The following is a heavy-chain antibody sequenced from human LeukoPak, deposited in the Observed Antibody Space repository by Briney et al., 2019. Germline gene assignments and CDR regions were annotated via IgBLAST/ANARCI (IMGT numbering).Heavy chain of an antibody. CDR2: ISYDGSNK. D-gene: IGHD2-2*01. CDR1: GFTFSSYG. V-gene: IGHV3-30*18. Sequence: PGRSLRLSCAASGFTFSSYGMHWVRQAPGKGLEWVAVISYDGSNKYYADSVKGRFTISRDNSKNTLYLQMNSLRAEDTAVYYCAKVRNLYCSSTSCPFDYWGQGTLVTVSS. J-gene: IGHJ4*02. CDR3: AKVRNLYCSSTSCPFDY.